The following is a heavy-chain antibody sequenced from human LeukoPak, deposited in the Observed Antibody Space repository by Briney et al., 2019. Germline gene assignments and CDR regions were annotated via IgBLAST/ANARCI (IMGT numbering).Heavy chain of an antibody. Sequence: GGSLRLSCAASGFTFSSYSMNWVRQAPGKGLEWVSYISGGSTTIYYADSVKGRFTISRDNAKNSLYLQMNSLRAEDTAVYYCARDGGYGYDYWGQGTLVTVSS. J-gene: IGHJ4*02. V-gene: IGHV3-48*01. D-gene: IGHD5-18*01. CDR2: ISGGSTTI. CDR1: GFTFSSYS. CDR3: ARDGGYGYDY.